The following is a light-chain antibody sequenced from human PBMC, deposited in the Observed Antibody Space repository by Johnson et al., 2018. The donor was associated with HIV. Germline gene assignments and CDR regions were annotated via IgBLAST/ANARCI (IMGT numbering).Light chain of an antibody. V-gene: IGLV1-51*01. CDR2: DNN. Sequence: QSVLTQPPSVSAAPGQKVTISCSGSSSNIGNNYVSWYQQLPGTAPKLLIYDNNERPSGIPDRFSGSKSGTSATLGITGLQTGDAADYYCGTWDNGLITYVFGTGTKVTVL. J-gene: IGLJ1*01. CDR3: GTWDNGLITYV. CDR1: SSNIGNNY.